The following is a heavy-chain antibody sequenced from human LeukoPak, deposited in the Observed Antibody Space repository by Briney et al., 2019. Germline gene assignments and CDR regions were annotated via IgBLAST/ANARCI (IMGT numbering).Heavy chain of an antibody. V-gene: IGHV3-23*05. CDR1: GFTFSNYA. CDR2: IYSGGNT. J-gene: IGHJ4*02. CDR3: ARRAGEYSHPYDY. D-gene: IGHD4-17*01. Sequence: GGSLRLSCAASGFTFSNYAMSWVRQAPGKGLEWVSFIYSGGNTHYSDSVKGRFTISRGNSKNTLYLQMNSLRADDTAVYYCARRAGEYSHPYDYWGQGTLVTVSS.